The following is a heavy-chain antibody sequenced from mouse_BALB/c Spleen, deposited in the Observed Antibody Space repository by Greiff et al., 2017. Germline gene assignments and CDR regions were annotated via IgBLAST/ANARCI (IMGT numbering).Heavy chain of an antibody. D-gene: IGHD2-10*02. Sequence: VQGVESGPELVKPGASVKMSCKASGYTFTDYVISWVKQRTGQGLEWIGEIYPGSGSTYYNEKFKGKATLTADKSSNTAYMQLSSLTSEDSAVYFCARNPLVGNYYAMDYWGQGTSVTVSS. CDR2: IYPGSGST. CDR3: ARNPLVGNYYAMDY. J-gene: IGHJ4*01. V-gene: IGHV1-77*01. CDR1: GYTFTDYV.